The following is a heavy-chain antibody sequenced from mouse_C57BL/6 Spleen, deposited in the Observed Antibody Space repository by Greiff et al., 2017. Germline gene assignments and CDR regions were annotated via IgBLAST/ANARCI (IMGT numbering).Heavy chain of an antibody. Sequence: EVQRVESGPGMVKPSQSLSLTCTVTGYSITSGYDWHWIRHFPGNKLEWMGYISYSGSTNYNPSLKSRISITHDTSKNHFFLKLNSVTTEDTATYYCARGRDYDGYAMDYWGQGTSVTVSS. CDR2: ISYSGST. CDR3: ARGRDYDGYAMDY. CDR1: GYSITSGYD. D-gene: IGHD2-4*01. V-gene: IGHV3-1*01. J-gene: IGHJ4*01.